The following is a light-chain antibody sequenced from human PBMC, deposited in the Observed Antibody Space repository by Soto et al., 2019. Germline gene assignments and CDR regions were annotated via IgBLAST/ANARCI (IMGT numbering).Light chain of an antibody. CDR1: ENVNSSH. CDR2: GAS. J-gene: IGKJ2*01. Sequence: EIVLTQSPDTLSLSPGERATLYCRASENVNSSHLAWYQQKPGQAPRLLIYGASNRPGGIPDKFSGSGSGTDFTFTINRLEPEDFAVYYCQQYGRSPYTFAQGTKLEI. V-gene: IGKV3-20*01. CDR3: QQYGRSPYT.